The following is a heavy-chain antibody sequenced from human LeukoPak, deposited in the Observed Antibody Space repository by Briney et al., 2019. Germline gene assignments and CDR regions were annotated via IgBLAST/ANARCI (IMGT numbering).Heavy chain of an antibody. CDR1: GFTFSSYW. D-gene: IGHD6-6*01. CDR2: INSDGSST. Sequence: PGGSLRLSCAASGFTFSSYWMHWVRQAPGKGLVWVSRINSDGSSTNYADSVKGRFTISRDNAKNTLYLEMNSLRAEDTAVYYCAKGSSSSAWAFDIWGQGTMVTVSS. J-gene: IGHJ3*02. CDR3: AKGSSSSAWAFDI. V-gene: IGHV3-74*01.